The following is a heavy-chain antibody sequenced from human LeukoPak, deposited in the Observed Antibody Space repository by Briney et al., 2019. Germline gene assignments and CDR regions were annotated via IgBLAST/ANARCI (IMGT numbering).Heavy chain of an antibody. CDR2: IYPGDSDT. Sequence: PGESLKISCKGSGYSFTTYWIGWVRQMPGKGLEWMGIIYPGDSDTRYSPSFQGQVTISADKSISTAYLQWSSLKASDTAMYYCARTAGELLWFGGYYYYGMDVWGQGTTVTVSS. D-gene: IGHD3-10*01. CDR3: ARTAGELLWFGGYYYYGMDV. CDR1: GYSFTTYW. J-gene: IGHJ6*02. V-gene: IGHV5-51*01.